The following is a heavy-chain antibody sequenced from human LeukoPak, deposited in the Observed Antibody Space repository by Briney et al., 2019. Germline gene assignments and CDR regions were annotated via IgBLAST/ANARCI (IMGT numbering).Heavy chain of an antibody. CDR3: AKGYYSTIDY. D-gene: IGHD6-13*01. V-gene: IGHV3-30*02. CDR1: GFTFSSYG. CDR2: IQYDGSNA. J-gene: IGHJ4*02. Sequence: GGSLRLSCAASGFTFSSYGMHWVRQAPGKGLEWVAFIQYDGSNAYYADSVKGRFTISRDNSKNTLYLQMNSLRAEDTAEYYCAKGYYSTIDYWGQGTLVAVSS.